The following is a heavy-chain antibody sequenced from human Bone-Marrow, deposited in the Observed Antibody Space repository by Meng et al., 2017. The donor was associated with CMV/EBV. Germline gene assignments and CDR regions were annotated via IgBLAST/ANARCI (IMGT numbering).Heavy chain of an antibody. Sequence: SVKVSCKASGGTFSSYAISWVRQAPGQGLEWMGGIIPILGIANYAQKFQGRVTITADKSTSTAYMELSSLRSEDTAVYYCARPADVVVPAARRSYYYYYGMDVWRQGTTVTVSS. CDR1: GGTFSSYA. CDR3: ARPADVVVPAARRSYYYYYGMDV. J-gene: IGHJ6*02. D-gene: IGHD2-2*01. CDR2: IIPILGIA. V-gene: IGHV1-69*10.